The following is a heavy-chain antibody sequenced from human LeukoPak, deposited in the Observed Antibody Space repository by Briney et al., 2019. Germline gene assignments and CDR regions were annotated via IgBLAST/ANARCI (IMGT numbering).Heavy chain of an antibody. CDR1: GFTFSSYS. CDR3: ERAVYDILTGYSSNFDY. Sequence: GGALRLSCAASGFTFSSYSMNWVRQAPLKGLEWVSSISSSSSYIYYADSVKGRFTISRDNAKNSLYLQMNSLRAEDTVLFFCERAVYDILTGYSSNFDYWGQGTLVTVSS. CDR2: ISSSSSYI. J-gene: IGHJ4*02. V-gene: IGHV3-21*01. D-gene: IGHD3-9*01.